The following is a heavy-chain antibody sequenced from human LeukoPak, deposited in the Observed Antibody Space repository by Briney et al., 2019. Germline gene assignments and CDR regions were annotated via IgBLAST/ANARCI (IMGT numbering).Heavy chain of an antibody. CDR3: ARGDSSGYYPDY. CDR1: GGSISSSNW. Sequence: PSETLSLTCAVSGGSISSSNWWSWVRQPPGKGLEWIGEIHHSRSTNYNPSLKSRVTMSVDKSRNQFSLKLSSVTAADTAVYYCARGDSSGYYPDYWGQGTLVTVSS. V-gene: IGHV4-4*02. J-gene: IGHJ4*02. D-gene: IGHD3-22*01. CDR2: IHHSRST.